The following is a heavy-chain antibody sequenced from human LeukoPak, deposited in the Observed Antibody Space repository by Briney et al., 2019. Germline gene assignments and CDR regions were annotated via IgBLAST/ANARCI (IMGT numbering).Heavy chain of an antibody. Sequence: PSETLSLTCTVSGVSISSYYWSWIRQPPGKGLEWIGYIYYSATTKYNASLKSRVTISVDTSKNHSSLKLSCVTAADTAVYYWARQDLHYFDYWGQGALVTVSS. V-gene: IGHV4-59*08. CDR3: ARQDLHYFDY. J-gene: IGHJ4*02. CDR1: GVSISSYY. CDR2: IYYSATT. D-gene: IGHD3/OR15-3a*01.